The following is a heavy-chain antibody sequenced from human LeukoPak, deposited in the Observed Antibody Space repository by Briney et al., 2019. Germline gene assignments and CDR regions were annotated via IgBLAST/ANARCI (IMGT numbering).Heavy chain of an antibody. V-gene: IGHV4-39*01. D-gene: IGHD1-26*01. CDR1: GGSISSSSYY. CDR2: IYYSGST. J-gene: IGHJ4*02. Sequence: SETLSLTRTVSGGSISSSSYYWGWIRQPPGKGLEWIGSIYYSGSTYYNPSLKSRVTISVDTSKNQFSLKLSSVTAADTAVYYCASRGIVGAKFFDYWGQGTLVTVSS. CDR3: ASRGIVGAKFFDY.